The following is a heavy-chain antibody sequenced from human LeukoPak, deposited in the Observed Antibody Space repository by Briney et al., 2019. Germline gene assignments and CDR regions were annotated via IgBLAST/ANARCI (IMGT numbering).Heavy chain of an antibody. CDR2: INHSGST. Sequence: PSETLSLTCTVSGDSISPYCWSWIRQPPGKGLEWIGEINHSGSTNYNPSLKSRVTISVDTSKNQFSLKLSSVTAADTAVYYCARRFPTIDYDFWSGYPEKYNWFDPWGQGTLVTVSS. V-gene: IGHV4-34*01. CDR3: ARRFPTIDYDFWSGYPEKYNWFDP. J-gene: IGHJ5*02. D-gene: IGHD3-3*01. CDR1: GDSISPYC.